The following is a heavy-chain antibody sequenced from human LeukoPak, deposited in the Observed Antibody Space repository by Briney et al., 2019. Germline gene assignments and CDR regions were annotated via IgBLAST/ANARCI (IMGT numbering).Heavy chain of an antibody. CDR2: ITTTVGDT. V-gene: IGHV3-23*01. CDR1: GFTFTDYA. J-gene: IGHJ4*02. CDR3: AKAPSSGFGY. D-gene: IGHD3-22*01. Sequence: GGSLRLSCVASGFTFTDYAMTWVRQPPGRRLEWVSTITTTVGDTHYADSVKGRFTVSRDDSKGTLFLQMNSLRAEDTGVYYCAKAPSSGFGYWGQGTLVTVSS.